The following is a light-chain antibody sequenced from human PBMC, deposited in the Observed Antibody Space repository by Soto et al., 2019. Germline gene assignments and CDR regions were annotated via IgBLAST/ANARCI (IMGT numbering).Light chain of an antibody. CDR2: DVS. CDR1: SSDVGAYNY. J-gene: IGLJ1*01. V-gene: IGLV2-14*01. Sequence: LTQPASVSGSPGQSITISFTGSSSDVGAYNYVSWYQQHPGKAPKLMIYDVSNRPSGVSNRFSGSKSGNTASLTISGIQADHEADYYWDSYTANWNYV. CDR3: DSYTANWNYV.